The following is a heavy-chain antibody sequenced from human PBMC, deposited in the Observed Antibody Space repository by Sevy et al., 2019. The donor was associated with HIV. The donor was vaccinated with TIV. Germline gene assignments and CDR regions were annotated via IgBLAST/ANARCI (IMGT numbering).Heavy chain of an antibody. CDR1: GFTFGDYA. CDR3: TRFITDYYDSSGYSPADALDI. D-gene: IGHD3-22*01. V-gene: IGHV3-49*03. CDR2: IRSKAYGGTT. J-gene: IGHJ3*02. Sequence: GGSLRLSCTASGFTFGDYAMSWFRQAPGKGLEWVGFIRSKAYGGTTEYAASVKRRFTISRDDSKSIAYLQMNSLKTEDTAVYYCTRFITDYYDSSGYSPADALDIWGQGTMVTVSS.